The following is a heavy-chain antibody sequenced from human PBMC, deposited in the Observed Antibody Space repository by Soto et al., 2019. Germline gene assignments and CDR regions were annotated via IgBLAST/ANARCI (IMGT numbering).Heavy chain of an antibody. J-gene: IGHJ6*02. V-gene: IGHV3-43*01. Sequence: GSLRLSCAASGFRFDDYNMHWVRQAPGKGLEWVSLITWNGANSYYADSVKGRVTISRDGTTKSLSLQMTSLKREDTGLYFRGGGNFNCGYSLDVWGQGTMVTVSS. CDR2: ITWNGANS. CDR3: GGGNFNCGYSLDV. CDR1: GFRFDDYN. D-gene: IGHD5-12*01.